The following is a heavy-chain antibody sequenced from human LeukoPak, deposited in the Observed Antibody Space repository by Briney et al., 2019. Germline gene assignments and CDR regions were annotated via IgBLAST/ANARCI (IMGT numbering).Heavy chain of an antibody. Sequence: KASETLSLTCTVSGGSISSYYWSWIRQPPGKGLEWIGYIYYSGSTNYNPSLKSRVTISVDTSKNQFSLKLSSVTAADTAVYYCARHSWYSLPAWGQGTLVTVSS. CDR2: IYYSGST. D-gene: IGHD2-15*01. V-gene: IGHV4-59*08. J-gene: IGHJ5*02. CDR1: GGSISSYY. CDR3: ARHSWYSLPA.